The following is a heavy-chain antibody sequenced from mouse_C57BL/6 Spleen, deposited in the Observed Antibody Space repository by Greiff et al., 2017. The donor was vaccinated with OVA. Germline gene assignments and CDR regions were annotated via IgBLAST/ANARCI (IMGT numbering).Heavy chain of an antibody. CDR3: ARWTYYYGSSSFDY. D-gene: IGHD1-1*01. CDR1: GYAFSSYW. V-gene: IGHV1-80*01. Sequence: VQLQQSGAELVKPGASVKISCKASGYAFSSYWMNWVKQRPGKGLEWIGQIYPGDGDTNYNGKFKGKATLTADKSSSTAYMQLSSLTSEDSAVYFCARWTYYYGSSSFDYWGQGTTLTVSS. CDR2: IYPGDGDT. J-gene: IGHJ2*01.